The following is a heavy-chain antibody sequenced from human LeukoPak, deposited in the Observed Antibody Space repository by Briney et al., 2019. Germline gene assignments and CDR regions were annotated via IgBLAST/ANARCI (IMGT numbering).Heavy chain of an antibody. J-gene: IGHJ3*02. Sequence: GGSLRLSCAASGFTFSTYWMVWFRQAPGKGLEWVANINQDGSDKYYVDSVKGRFTISRDNAKNSLYLQMNSLRAEDMAVYYCARVPRNWAAFDIWGQGTMVTVSS. CDR3: ARVPRNWAAFDI. CDR1: GFTFSTYW. CDR2: INQDGSDK. D-gene: IGHD7-27*01. V-gene: IGHV3-7*05.